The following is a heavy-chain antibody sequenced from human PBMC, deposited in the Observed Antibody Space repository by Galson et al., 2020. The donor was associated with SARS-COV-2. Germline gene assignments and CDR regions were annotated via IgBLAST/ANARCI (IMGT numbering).Heavy chain of an antibody. V-gene: IGHV2-70*01. D-gene: IGHD1-26*01. J-gene: IGHJ4*02. Sequence: SGPTLVKPTQTLTQTCTFSGLSPTTSGMGVTWIRQPPGMALAWLALIDWDNDKYYSTSLKTRLTISGDTSEKQVFLTMTNMDPADTATYYCARTRSGSYRSYLDYWGQGTLVTVCS. CDR1: GLSPTTSGMG. CDR2: IDWDNDK. CDR3: ARTRSGSYRSYLDY.